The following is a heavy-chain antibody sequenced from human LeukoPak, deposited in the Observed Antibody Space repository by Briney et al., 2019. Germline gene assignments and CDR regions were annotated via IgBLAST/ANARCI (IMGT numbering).Heavy chain of an antibody. CDR3: ARDIGSGPVDV. V-gene: IGHV4-38-2*02. D-gene: IGHD3-10*01. J-gene: IGHJ6*02. Sequence: PSETLSLTCTVSGYSISSGYYWGWIRQPPGKGLAWIGSIYHSGSTYYNPSLKSRVTISVDTSKNQLSLKLSSVTAADTAVYYCARDIGSGPVDVWGQGTTVTVSS. CDR2: IYHSGST. CDR1: GYSISSGYY.